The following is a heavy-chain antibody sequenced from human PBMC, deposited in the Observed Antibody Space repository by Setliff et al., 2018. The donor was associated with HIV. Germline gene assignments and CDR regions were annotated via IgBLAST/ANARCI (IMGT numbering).Heavy chain of an antibody. CDR2: IIPMFGTT. CDR3: ARVAEMATIGYNYFYMDV. J-gene: IGHJ6*03. Sequence: ASVKVSCKASGGTFRSYGISWVRQAPGQGPEWMAGIIPMFGTTNYAQKFQGRVTITADESTSTAYMELSSLRSDDTAVYYCARVAEMATIGYNYFYMDVWGQGTMVTVSS. V-gene: IGHV1-69*13. D-gene: IGHD5-12*01. CDR1: GGTFRSYG.